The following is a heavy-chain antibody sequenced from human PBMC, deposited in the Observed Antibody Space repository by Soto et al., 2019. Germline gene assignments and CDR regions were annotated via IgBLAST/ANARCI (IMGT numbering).Heavy chain of an antibody. D-gene: IGHD3-16*02. Sequence: QVQLQESGPGLVKPSQTLSLTCTVSGGSISSGGYYWSWIRQHPGKDLEWIGYIYYSGSTYYNPSLKRRVTRSVDTSKNQFSLKLSSVTAADTAVYYCARIPSLGELSWFDYWGQGTLVTVSS. V-gene: IGHV4-31*03. CDR3: ARIPSLGELSWFDY. CDR2: IYYSGST. CDR1: GGSISSGGYY. J-gene: IGHJ4*02.